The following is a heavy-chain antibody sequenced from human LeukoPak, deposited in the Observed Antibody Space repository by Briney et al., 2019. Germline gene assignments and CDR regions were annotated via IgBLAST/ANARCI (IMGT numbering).Heavy chain of an antibody. J-gene: IGHJ3*02. CDR3: ARGSITRCSSTSCYNAFDI. V-gene: IGHV1-69*13. CDR2: IIPIFGTA. D-gene: IGHD2-2*02. Sequence: ASVKVSCKASGGTFSSYAISWVRQAPGQGLEWMGGIIPIFGTANYAQKFQGRVTITADESTSTAYMELSSLRSEDTAVYYCARGSITRCSSTSCYNAFDIWGQGTMVTVSS. CDR1: GGTFSSYA.